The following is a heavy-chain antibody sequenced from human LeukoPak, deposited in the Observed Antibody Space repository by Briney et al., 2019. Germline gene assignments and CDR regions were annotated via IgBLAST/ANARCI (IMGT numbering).Heavy chain of an antibody. CDR3: ARKSSSWPYYYYYYMDV. Sequence: SETLSLTCAVYGESFNNYYWSWLRQPPGKGLEWIGEINHSGSTNYNPSLKSRVTISVDASKNQFSLKLSSVTAADTAVYYCARKSSSWPYYYYYYMDVWGKGTTVTVSS. CDR1: GESFNNYY. D-gene: IGHD6-13*01. V-gene: IGHV4-34*01. J-gene: IGHJ6*03. CDR2: INHSGST.